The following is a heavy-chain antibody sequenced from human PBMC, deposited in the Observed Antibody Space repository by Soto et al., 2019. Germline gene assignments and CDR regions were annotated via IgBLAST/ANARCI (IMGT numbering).Heavy chain of an antibody. CDR2: IYASGTT. V-gene: IGHV4-4*07. CDR1: GGSISSYY. CDR3: ARAPTYSSSWLDY. Sequence: SETLSLTCTVSGGSISSYYWSWIRQPAGKGLEWIGRIYASGTTYYNPSLKSRVTMSVDTSKNQFSLKLSSVTAADTAVYYCARAPTYSSSWLDYWGQGTLVTVSS. D-gene: IGHD6-13*01. J-gene: IGHJ4*02.